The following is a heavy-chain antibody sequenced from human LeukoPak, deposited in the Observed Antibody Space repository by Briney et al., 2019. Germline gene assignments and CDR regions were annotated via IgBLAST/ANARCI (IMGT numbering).Heavy chain of an antibody. J-gene: IGHJ5*02. CDR1: GDSIGSYY. D-gene: IGHD3-16*01. Sequence: PSETLSLTCTVSGDSIGSYYWSWIRQPAGKGLEWIGRIRASGSTNYNPSLGGRATMSVDTSKNQFSLNLTSVTAADTAVYHCARNLGYNWFGPWGQGTLVTVSS. V-gene: IGHV4-4*07. CDR2: IRASGST. CDR3: ARNLGYNWFGP.